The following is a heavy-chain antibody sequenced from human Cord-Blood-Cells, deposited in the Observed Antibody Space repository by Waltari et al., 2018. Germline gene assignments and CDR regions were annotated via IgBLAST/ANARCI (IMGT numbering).Heavy chain of an antibody. CDR2: IYYSGST. V-gene: IGHV4-59*01. D-gene: IGHD2-8*02. CDR1: GGSISSYY. Sequence: QVQLQESGPGLVKPSETLSLTCTVSGGSISSYYWSWIRQPPGKVLEWIGYIYYSGSTNYNPALKSRVTISVDTSKNQFSLKLSSVTAADTAVYYCARRIPGGFNAFDIWGQGTMVTVSS. CDR3: ARRIPGGFNAFDI. J-gene: IGHJ3*02.